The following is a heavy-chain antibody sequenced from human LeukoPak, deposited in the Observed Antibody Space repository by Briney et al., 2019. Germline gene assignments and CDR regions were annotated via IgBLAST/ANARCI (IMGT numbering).Heavy chain of an antibody. D-gene: IGHD5-12*01. CDR2: IYPGDSDT. Sequence: GESLKISCKGSGYSFTSYWIGWVRQMPGKGLEWMGIIYPGDSDTRYSPSFQGQVTISADKSISTAYLQWSSLKASDTAMYYCARLGGYSGYDYFSIDYWGQGTLVTVSS. J-gene: IGHJ4*02. V-gene: IGHV5-51*01. CDR1: GYSFTSYW. CDR3: ARLGGYSGYDYFSIDY.